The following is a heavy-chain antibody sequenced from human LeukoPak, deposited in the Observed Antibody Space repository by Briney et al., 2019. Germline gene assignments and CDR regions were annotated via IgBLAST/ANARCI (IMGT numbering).Heavy chain of an antibody. V-gene: IGHV3-66*01. CDR2: IYSGGTT. J-gene: IGHJ4*02. CDR3: ARVTYGSGTYGAFDY. CDR1: GFTVSSNY. Sequence: GGSLRLSCAASGFTVSSNYMTWVRQAPGKGLEWVSFIYSGGTTYYADSVKGRFTISRDSSKNTLYLQMNSLRAEDTAVYYCARVTYGSGTYGAFDYWGQGTLVTVSS. D-gene: IGHD3-10*01.